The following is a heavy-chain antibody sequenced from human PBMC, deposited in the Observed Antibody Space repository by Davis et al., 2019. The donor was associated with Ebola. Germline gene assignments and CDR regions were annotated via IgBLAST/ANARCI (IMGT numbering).Heavy chain of an antibody. D-gene: IGHD1-26*01. Sequence: PSETLSLTCTVSGGSVSSGNYYWTWIRQPAGKGLEWVGHIYTSGSTNYNPSLKSRVTISLDTSKNQFSLKVSSVTAADTAVYYCAHATGRVGASMDVWGKGTTVTVSS. V-gene: IGHV4-61*09. CDR2: IYTSGST. CDR3: AHATGRVGASMDV. J-gene: IGHJ6*04. CDR1: GGSVSSGNYY.